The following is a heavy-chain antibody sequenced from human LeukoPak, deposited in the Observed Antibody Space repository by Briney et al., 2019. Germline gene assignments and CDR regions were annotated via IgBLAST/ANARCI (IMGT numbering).Heavy chain of an antibody. J-gene: IGHJ4*02. CDR1: GFTFSSYA. CDR2: IYSDGST. D-gene: IGHD3-22*01. V-gene: IGHV3-53*01. Sequence: PGGSLRLSCAASGFTFSSYAMHWVRQAPGKGLEWVSVIYSDGSTKYADSVKGRFSISRDNFKNTLYLQMNSLRAEDTAIYYCARDMYSSVWGQGTLVTVSS. CDR3: ARDMYSSV.